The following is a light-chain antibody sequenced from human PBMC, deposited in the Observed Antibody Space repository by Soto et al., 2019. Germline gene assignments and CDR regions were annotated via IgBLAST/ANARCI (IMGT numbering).Light chain of an antibody. CDR2: ENN. CDR3: GTWDIRLNIHWM. J-gene: IGLJ3*02. Sequence: QSVLTQPPSVSAAPGQTVTISCSGSSSNIGNNYVSWYQHLLGTAPRLLIFENNKRPSGIPDRFSGSKSGASATLAITGLQTGDEDEYDCGTWDIRLNIHWMFGGGTKLTVL. V-gene: IGLV1-51*02. CDR1: SSNIGNNY.